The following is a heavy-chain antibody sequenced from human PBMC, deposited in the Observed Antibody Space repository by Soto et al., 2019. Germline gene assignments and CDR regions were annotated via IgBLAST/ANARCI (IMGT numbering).Heavy chain of an antibody. CDR1: GGSISSGDYY. CDR3: ARDESRDGYKSGGMDV. Sequence: TLSLTCTVSGGSISSGDYYWSWIRQPPGKGLEWIGYIYYSGSTYYNPSLKSRVTISVDRSKNQFSLKLSSVTAADTAVYYCARDESRDGYKSGGMDVWGQGTTVTVSS. V-gene: IGHV4-30-4*01. CDR2: IYYSGST. J-gene: IGHJ6*02. D-gene: IGHD5-12*01.